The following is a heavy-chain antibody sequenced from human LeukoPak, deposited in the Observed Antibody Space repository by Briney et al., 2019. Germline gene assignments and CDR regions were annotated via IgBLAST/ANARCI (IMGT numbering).Heavy chain of an antibody. J-gene: IGHJ4*02. CDR3: ARHEPYDSSGSGPFFDY. D-gene: IGHD3-22*01. V-gene: IGHV4-31*03. Sequence: PSQTLSLTCTVSGGSISSGGYYWSWIRQHPGKGLEWIGYIYYSGSTYYNPSLKSRVTISVDTSKNQFSLKLSSVTAADTAVYYCARHEPYDSSGSGPFFDYWGQGTLVTVSS. CDR1: GGSISSGGYY. CDR2: IYYSGST.